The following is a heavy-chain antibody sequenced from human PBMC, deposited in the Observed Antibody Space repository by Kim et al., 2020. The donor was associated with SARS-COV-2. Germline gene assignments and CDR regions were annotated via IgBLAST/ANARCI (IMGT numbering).Heavy chain of an antibody. Sequence: SDIDYADSLNGRFTSSMENAKNSLYLQMNSLRAEDTSVYYCASAGSLMDVWGQGTTVTVSS. J-gene: IGHJ6*02. CDR3: ASAGSLMDV. CDR2: SDI. V-gene: IGHV3-21*01. D-gene: IGHD2-15*01.